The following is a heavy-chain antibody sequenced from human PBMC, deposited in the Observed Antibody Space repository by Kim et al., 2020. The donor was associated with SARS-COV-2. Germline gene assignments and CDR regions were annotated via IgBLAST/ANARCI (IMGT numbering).Heavy chain of an antibody. V-gene: IGHV3-33*05. D-gene: IGHD3-9*01. CDR1: GFTFSSYG. CDR2: ISYDGSNK. J-gene: IGHJ4*02. Sequence: GGSLRLSCAASGFTFSSYGMHWVRQAPGKGLEWVAVISYDGSNKYYADSVKGRFTISRDNSKNTLYLQMNSLRAEDTAVYYCARDPRLVYYNPADYWGQGTLVTVSS. CDR3: ARDPRLVYYNPADY.